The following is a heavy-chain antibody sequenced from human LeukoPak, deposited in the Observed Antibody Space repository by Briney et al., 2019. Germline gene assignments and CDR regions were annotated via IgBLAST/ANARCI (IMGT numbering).Heavy chain of an antibody. Sequence: ASVKVSCKASGGTFSSYAISWVRQAPGQGLEWMGWISAYNGNTNYAQKLQGRVTMTTDTSTSTAYMELRSLRSDDTAVYYCARDGPTYYYDSSGYYALSNFDYWGQGTLVTVSS. CDR1: GGTFSSYA. D-gene: IGHD3-22*01. CDR3: ARDGPTYYYDSSGYYALSNFDY. V-gene: IGHV1-18*01. J-gene: IGHJ4*02. CDR2: ISAYNGNT.